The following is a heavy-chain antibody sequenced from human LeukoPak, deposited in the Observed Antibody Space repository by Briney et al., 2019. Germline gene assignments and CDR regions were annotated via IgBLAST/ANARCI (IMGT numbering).Heavy chain of an antibody. CDR2: ISGSGGST. CDR3: AKARVVGATKAPCFDD. V-gene: IGHV3-23*01. D-gene: IGHD1-26*01. CDR1: GLTFSSYA. Sequence: GGSLRLSCAASGLTFSSYAMSWGPQAPGKGLEWVSAISGSGGSTYYAASVKGWFTISRDNSKNPLYLQMSSLRAEDTAVYYCAKARVVGATKAPCFDDWGQGTLVTVSS. J-gene: IGHJ4*02.